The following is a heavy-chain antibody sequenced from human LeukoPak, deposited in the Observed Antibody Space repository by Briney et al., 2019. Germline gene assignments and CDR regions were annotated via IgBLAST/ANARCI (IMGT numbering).Heavy chain of an antibody. CDR2: IYYSGST. J-gene: IGHJ4*02. V-gene: IGHV4-59*12. CDR3: ARDLSSNWPLI. Sequence: SETLSLTCTVSGGSISSYYWSWIRQPPGKGLEWIGYIYYSGSTNYNPSLKSRVTMSVDTSKNQFSLKLSSVTAADTAVYYCARDLSSNWPLIWGQGTLVTVSS. CDR1: GGSISSYY. D-gene: IGHD6-13*01.